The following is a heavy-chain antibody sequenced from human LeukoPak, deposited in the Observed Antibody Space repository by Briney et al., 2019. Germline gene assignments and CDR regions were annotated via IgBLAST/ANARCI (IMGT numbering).Heavy chain of an antibody. CDR1: GGSISSGSYY. Sequence: KASETLSLTCTVSGGSISSGSYYWSWIRQPAGKGLEWIGRIYTSGSTNYNPSLKSRVTISVDTSKNQFSLKLSSVTAADTAVYYCASEAHYGDRRPYFDYWGQGTLVTVSS. CDR2: IYTSGST. V-gene: IGHV4-61*02. CDR3: ASEAHYGDRRPYFDY. J-gene: IGHJ4*02. D-gene: IGHD4-17*01.